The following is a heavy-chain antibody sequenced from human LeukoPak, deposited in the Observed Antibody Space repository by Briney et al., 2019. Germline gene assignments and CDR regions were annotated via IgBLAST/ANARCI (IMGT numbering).Heavy chain of an antibody. CDR1: GFIFSDAW. CDR2: IKSKTDGGTT. D-gene: IGHD3-22*01. Sequence: GGSLRLSCAASGFIFSDAWMSWVRQAPGKGLEWVGRIKSKTDGGTTDYAAPVRGRFTISRDDSKNTLYLQMNSLKTEDTAVYYCTTAPGYVSSGWPFDHWGQGTLVTVSS. V-gene: IGHV3-15*01. CDR3: TTAPGYVSSGWPFDH. J-gene: IGHJ4*02.